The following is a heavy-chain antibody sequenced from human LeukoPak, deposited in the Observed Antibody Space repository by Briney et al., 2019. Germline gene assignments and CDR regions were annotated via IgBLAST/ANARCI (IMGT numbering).Heavy chain of an antibody. Sequence: GGSLRLSCAASGFTFSDYSMNWVRQAPGQGLEWISYIFRGGSTMSYADSVRGRFAISRDNVKNSLYLQMNSLRDEDTAVYYCARIEGFYLDYWGQGILVTVSS. CDR2: IFRGGSTM. V-gene: IGHV3-48*02. J-gene: IGHJ4*02. CDR3: ARIEGFYLDY. CDR1: GFTFSDYS.